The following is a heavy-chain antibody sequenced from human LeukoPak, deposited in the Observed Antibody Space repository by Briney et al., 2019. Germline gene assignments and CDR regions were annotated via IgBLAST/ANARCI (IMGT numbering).Heavy chain of an antibody. CDR2: TSYDGSNK. V-gene: IGHV3-30-3*01. J-gene: IGHJ2*01. Sequence: PGGSLRLSCAASGFTFSSYAMHWVRQAPGKGLEWVAVTSYDGSNKYYADSVKGRFTISRDNSKNTLYLQMNSLRADDTAVYFCARNVTKYYPTSYWYFDLWGRGTLVTVSS. CDR1: GFTFSSYA. CDR3: ARNVTKYYPTSYWYFDL. D-gene: IGHD3-10*01.